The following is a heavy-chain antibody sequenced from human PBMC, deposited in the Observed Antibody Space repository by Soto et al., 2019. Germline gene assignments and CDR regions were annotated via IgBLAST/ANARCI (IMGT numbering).Heavy chain of an antibody. J-gene: IGHJ6*02. CDR2: ISYDGSNK. CDR1: GFTFSSYA. Sequence: LRLSCAASGFTFSSYAMHWVRQAPGKGLEWVAVISYDGSNKYYADSVKGRFTISRDNSKNTLYLQMNSLRAEDTAVYYCARDSLGHYYYGMDVWGQGTTVTVSS. CDR3: ARDSLGHYYYGMDV. D-gene: IGHD7-27*01. V-gene: IGHV3-30-3*01.